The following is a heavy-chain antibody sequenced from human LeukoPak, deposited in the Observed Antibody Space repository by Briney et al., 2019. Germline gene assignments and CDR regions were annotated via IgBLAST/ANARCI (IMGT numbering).Heavy chain of an antibody. J-gene: IGHJ4*02. CDR1: GFTFSSYS. CDR2: ISSSSSYI. V-gene: IGHV3-21*01. D-gene: IGHD3-22*01. Sequence: GGSLRLSCAASGFTFSSYSMNWVRQAPGKGLEWVSSISSSSSYIYYVDSVKGRFTISRDNAKNSLYLQMNSLRAEDTAVYYCARVYYYDSSGYFYWGQGTLVTVSS. CDR3: ARVYYYDSSGYFY.